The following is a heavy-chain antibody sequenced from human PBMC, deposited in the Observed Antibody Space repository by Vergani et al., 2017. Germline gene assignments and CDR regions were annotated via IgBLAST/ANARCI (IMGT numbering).Heavy chain of an antibody. Sequence: QLQLQESGPGLVKPSETLSLTCTVSGGSISSSSYYWGWIRQPPGKGLEWIGSIYYSGSNYYNPSLKSRVTISVDTSKNQFSLKLSSVTAADTAVYYCARHRSVGARLFDYWGQGSLVTVSS. CDR2: IYYSGSN. D-gene: IGHD1-26*01. CDR1: GGSISSSSYY. J-gene: IGHJ4*02. V-gene: IGHV4-39*01. CDR3: ARHRSVGARLFDY.